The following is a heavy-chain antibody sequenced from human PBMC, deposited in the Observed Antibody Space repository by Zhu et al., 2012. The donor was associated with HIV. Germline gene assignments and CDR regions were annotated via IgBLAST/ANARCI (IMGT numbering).Heavy chain of an antibody. CDR1: GFTVSSNY. CDR3: AREKPLFGCSGGSCYYGAFDI. Sequence: EVQLVETGGGLIQPGGSLRLSCAASGFTVSSNYMSWVRQAPGKGLEWVSVIYSGGSTYYADSVKGRFTISRDNSKNTLYLQMNSLRAEDTAVYYCAREKPLFGCSGGSCYYGAFDIWGQGTMVTSLQ. CDR2: IYSGGST. V-gene: IGHV3-53*02. J-gene: IGHJ3*02. D-gene: IGHD2-15*01.